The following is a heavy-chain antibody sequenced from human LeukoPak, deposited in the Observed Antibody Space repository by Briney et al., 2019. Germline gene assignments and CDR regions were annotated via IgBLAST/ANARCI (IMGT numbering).Heavy chain of an antibody. V-gene: IGHV1-69*13. J-gene: IGHJ4*02. D-gene: IGHD2-2*01. CDR1: VCSFTSYA. CDR2: IIPIFGTG. Sequence: GSSEKVYCKASVCSFTSYAISWVRQAPGQGLVWMGGIIPIFGTGNYAKKFQGRVTITADESTSTAYMELSRLRSEVTAVYYCARVEKTSHCSSTSCSDYWGQGTLVTVSS. CDR3: ARVEKTSHCSSTSCSDY.